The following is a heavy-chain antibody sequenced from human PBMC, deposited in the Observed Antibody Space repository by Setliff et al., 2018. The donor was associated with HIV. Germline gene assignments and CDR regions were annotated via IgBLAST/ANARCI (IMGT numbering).Heavy chain of an antibody. Sequence: ASVKVSCKISGYTLTEVSMHWVRRAPGKGLEWMGYFDPQDGKTIYAQKFQGRVTTTEDTSIYTAYMELSSLRSEDTAVYYCARATLSGGAYDFWTYFDYWGQGTLVTVSS. CDR3: ARATLSGGAYDFWTYFDY. D-gene: IGHD3-3*01. J-gene: IGHJ4*02. CDR1: GYTLTEVS. V-gene: IGHV1-24*01. CDR2: FDPQDGKT.